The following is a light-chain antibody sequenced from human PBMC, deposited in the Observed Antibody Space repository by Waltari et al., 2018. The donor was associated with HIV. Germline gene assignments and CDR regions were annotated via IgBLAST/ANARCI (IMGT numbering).Light chain of an antibody. CDR1: SSNFGAGYD. Sequence: QSVLTQPTSVSAAPGQRVTISCTGSSSNFGAGYDVNWYQQLPGTAPKPPIYGNNSRPSGDPDRFSGSKAGTTASLAISGRQPDDETDYYCQSYDRSLSNWVFGGGTKLTVL. J-gene: IGLJ3*02. V-gene: IGLV1-40*01. CDR3: QSYDRSLSNWV. CDR2: GNN.